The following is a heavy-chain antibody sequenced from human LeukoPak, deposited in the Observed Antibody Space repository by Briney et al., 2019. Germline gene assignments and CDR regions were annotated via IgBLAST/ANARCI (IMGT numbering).Heavy chain of an antibody. V-gene: IGHV1-69*01. CDR3: ARRGRAAAVLGYYYGMDV. CDR1: GGTFNSYA. CDR2: IIPIFGTA. D-gene: IGHD6-13*01. Sequence: SVKVSFKASGGTFNSYAISWVRQAPGQGLEWMGGIIPIFGTANYTQKFQGRVTITADESTSTAYMELSSLRSEDTAVYYCARRGRAAAVLGYYYGMDVWGKGTTVTVSS. J-gene: IGHJ6*04.